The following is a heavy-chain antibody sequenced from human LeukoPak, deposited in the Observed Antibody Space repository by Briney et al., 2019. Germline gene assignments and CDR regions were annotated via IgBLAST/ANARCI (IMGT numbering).Heavy chain of an antibody. V-gene: IGHV4-61*02. CDR2: IYTSGST. D-gene: IGHD3-3*01. CDR3: ARAGYYDFWSGYYALDY. CDR1: GGSISSGSYY. Sequence: SQTLSLTCTVSGGSISSGSYYWSWIRQPAGKGLEWIGRIYTSGSTNYNPSLKSRVTISVDTSKNQFSLKLSSVTAADTAVYYCARAGYYDFWSGYYALDYWGQGTLVTVSS. J-gene: IGHJ4*02.